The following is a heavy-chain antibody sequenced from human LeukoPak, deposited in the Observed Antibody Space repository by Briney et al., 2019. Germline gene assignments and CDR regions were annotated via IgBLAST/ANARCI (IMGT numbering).Heavy chain of an antibody. D-gene: IGHD3-10*01. Sequence: GGSLRLSCAASGFTFSDSAMHWVRQAPGKGLEWVSVIYSGGSTYYADSVKGRFTISRDNSKNTLYLQMNSLRAEDTAVYYCARAGEPTYYYGSGSPVHAFDIWGQGTMVTVSS. CDR1: GFTFSDSA. J-gene: IGHJ3*02. CDR2: IYSGGST. V-gene: IGHV3-66*01. CDR3: ARAGEPTYYYGSGSPVHAFDI.